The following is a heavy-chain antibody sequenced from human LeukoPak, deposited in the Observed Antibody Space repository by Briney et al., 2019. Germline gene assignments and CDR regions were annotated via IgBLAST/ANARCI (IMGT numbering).Heavy chain of an antibody. CDR2: IYYSGST. V-gene: IGHV4-39*01. D-gene: IGHD3-22*01. CDR3: ARQAPITMIVVAMTEDYFDY. J-gene: IGHJ4*02. Sequence: SETLSLTCTVSGGSISSSSYYWGWIRQPPGKGLEWMGSIYYSGSTYYNPSLKSRVTISVDTSKNQFSLKLSSVTAADTAVYYCARQAPITMIVVAMTEDYFDYWGQGTLVTVSS. CDR1: GGSISSSSYY.